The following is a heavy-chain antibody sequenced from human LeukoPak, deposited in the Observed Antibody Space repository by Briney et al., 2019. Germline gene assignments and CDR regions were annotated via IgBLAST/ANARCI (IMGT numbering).Heavy chain of an antibody. D-gene: IGHD4-17*01. CDR2: IRGSGGGT. CDR1: GFTFSNYA. V-gene: IGHV3-23*01. Sequence: GGSLRLSCAASGFTFSNYAMMWLRQAPEKGPEWVSAIRGSGGGTEYADSVRGRFTISRDNSKNTLYLQMNRLRAEDTAVYYCARDPNGDYVGAFDILGQGTMVTVSS. CDR3: ARDPNGDYVGAFDI. J-gene: IGHJ3*02.